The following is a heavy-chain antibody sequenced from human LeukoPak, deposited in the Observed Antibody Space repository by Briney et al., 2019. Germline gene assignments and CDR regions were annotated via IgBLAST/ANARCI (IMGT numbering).Heavy chain of an antibody. CDR1: GYSISSGYY. Sequence: SETLSLTRTVSGYSISSGYYWGWIRQPPGKGLEWIGSIYHSGSTYYNPSLKSRVTISVDTSKNQFSLKLSSVTAADTAVYYCARDRPGGSSLDYWGQGTLVTVSS. V-gene: IGHV4-38-2*02. CDR3: ARDRPGGSSLDY. D-gene: IGHD6-13*01. CDR2: IYHSGST. J-gene: IGHJ4*02.